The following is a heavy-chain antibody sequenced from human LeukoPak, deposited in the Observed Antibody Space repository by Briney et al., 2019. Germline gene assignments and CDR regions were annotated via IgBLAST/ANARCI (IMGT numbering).Heavy chain of an antibody. J-gene: IGHJ4*02. CDR2: ISAYNGNT. CDR3: ARDGGLLATGEVDY. D-gene: IGHD7-27*01. V-gene: IGHV1-18*01. CDR1: GYTFTSYG. Sequence: ASVRVSCKASGYTFTSYGISWVRQAPGQGLEWMGWISAYNGNTNYAQKLQGRVTMTTDTSTGTAYMELRSLRSDDTAVYYCARDGGLLATGEVDYWGQGTLVTVSS.